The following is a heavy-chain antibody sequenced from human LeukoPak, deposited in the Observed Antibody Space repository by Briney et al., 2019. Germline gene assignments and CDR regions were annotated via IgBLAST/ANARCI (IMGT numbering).Heavy chain of an antibody. CDR1: GYGFFGYW. D-gene: IGHD6-19*01. CDR3: ARGSSGWYDFDY. V-gene: IGHV5-51*01. CDR2: IYPDDSKT. J-gene: IGHJ4*02. Sequence: GESLKISCKGSGYGFFGYWIGWVRQMPGKGLEWMGIIYPDDSKTRYSPSFQGQVTMSADKSINTAYLQWSSPKASDTAMYYCARGSSGWYDFDYWGQGTLVTVSS.